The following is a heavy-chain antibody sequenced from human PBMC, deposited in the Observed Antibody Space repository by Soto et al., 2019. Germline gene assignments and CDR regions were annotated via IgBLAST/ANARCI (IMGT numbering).Heavy chain of an antibody. Sequence: ETLSLTCTVSGGSVNSYSYYWSWIRQPPGKGLEWIGYIYYTGSTNYNPSLKSRVTISLDTSRDQFSLKLSSVTAAETAVFYGAREYANSPEAFDYWGQGALVTVSS. CDR3: AREYANSPEAFDY. J-gene: IGHJ4*02. CDR1: GGSVNSYSYY. D-gene: IGHD2-2*01. V-gene: IGHV4-61*01. CDR2: IYYTGST.